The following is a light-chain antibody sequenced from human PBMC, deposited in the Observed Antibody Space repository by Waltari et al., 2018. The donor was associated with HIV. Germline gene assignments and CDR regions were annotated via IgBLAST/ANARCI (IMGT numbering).Light chain of an antibody. J-gene: IGLJ3*02. CDR3: AAWDDSLSGRV. V-gene: IGLV1-47*01. CDR1: NSNVGNNY. CDR2: RNN. Sequence: QSVLTQPPSASGTPGQRVTIPCSGSNSNVGNNYVAWYQHPPGPTPKLLIYRNNQRPSGDPDRFSGSKSGTSASLAISGLRSEDEADYYCAAWDDSLSGRVFGGGTKLTVL.